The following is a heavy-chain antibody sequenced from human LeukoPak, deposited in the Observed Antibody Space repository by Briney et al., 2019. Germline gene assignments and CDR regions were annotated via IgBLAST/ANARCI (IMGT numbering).Heavy chain of an antibody. D-gene: IGHD2-2*01. J-gene: IGHJ5*02. V-gene: IGHV3-33*01. CDR2: IWYDGSNK. CDR1: GFTFSSNG. Sequence: PGRSLRLSCAASGFTFSSNGMHWVRQAPGKGLEWVAIIWYDGSNKYYTDSVKGRLTISRDNSKSTLYLQMNSLRAEDTAVYYCARDTARVPFDPWGQGTLVIVSS. CDR3: ARDTARVPFDP.